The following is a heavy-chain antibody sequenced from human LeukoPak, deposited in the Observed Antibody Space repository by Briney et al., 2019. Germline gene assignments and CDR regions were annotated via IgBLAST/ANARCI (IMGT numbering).Heavy chain of an antibody. Sequence: SETLSLTCIVSGGSISSYYWSWIRRPPGKGLEWIGYIYYSGSTNYNPSLKSRVTISVVTSKNHFSLKLSSVTAADTAVYYCARARYSSAPFDYWGQGTLITVSS. CDR2: IYYSGST. J-gene: IGHJ4*02. V-gene: IGHV4-59*01. CDR1: GGSISSYY. CDR3: ARARYSSAPFDY. D-gene: IGHD6-25*01.